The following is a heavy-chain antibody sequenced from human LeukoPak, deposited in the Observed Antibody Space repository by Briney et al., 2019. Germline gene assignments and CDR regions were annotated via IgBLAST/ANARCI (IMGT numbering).Heavy chain of an antibody. CDR3: TRDTSGWYDRFDL. Sequence: PGGSLRLSCAASGFTFSSYWMHWVRQAPGKGMVWDSRINSDGSSTSYADSVKGRFTISRDNAKNTLYLQMNSLRAEDTAVYYCTRDTSGWYDRFDLWGQGTLVTVSS. CDR2: INSDGSST. J-gene: IGHJ5*02. V-gene: IGHV3-74*01. CDR1: GFTFSSYW. D-gene: IGHD6-19*01.